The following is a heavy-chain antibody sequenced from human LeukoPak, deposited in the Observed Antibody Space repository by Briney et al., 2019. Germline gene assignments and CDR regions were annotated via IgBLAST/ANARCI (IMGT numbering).Heavy chain of an antibody. CDR3: ARETIAARHLDY. CDR1: GFTFSSYA. D-gene: IGHD6-6*01. J-gene: IGHJ4*02. CDR2: ISYDGSNK. Sequence: GGSLRLSCAASGFTFSSYAMHWVRQAPGKRLEWVAVISYDGSNKYYADSVKGRFTISRDNSKNTLYLQMNSLRAEDTAVYYCARETIAARHLDYWGQGTLVTVSS. V-gene: IGHV3-30-3*01.